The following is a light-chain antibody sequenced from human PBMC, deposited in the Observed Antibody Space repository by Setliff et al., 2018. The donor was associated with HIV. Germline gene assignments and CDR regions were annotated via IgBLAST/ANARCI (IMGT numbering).Light chain of an antibody. CDR1: SSDIGRYNY. CDR2: DVS. V-gene: IGLV2-14*01. Sequence: QSVLTQPPSASGSPGQSVTISCTGTSSDIGRYNYISWYQQHPGKAPKLMIYDVSHRPSGVSNRFSGSKSGNTASLTISGLQAEDEAHYYCCSYTSSTPLYVFATGTKGTVL. J-gene: IGLJ1*01. CDR3: CSYTSSTPLYV.